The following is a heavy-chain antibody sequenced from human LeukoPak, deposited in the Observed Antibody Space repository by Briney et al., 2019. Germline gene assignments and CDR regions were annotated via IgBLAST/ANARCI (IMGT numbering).Heavy chain of an antibody. V-gene: IGHV1-8*01. J-gene: IGHJ4*02. CDR3: ARGGRYTYYDFWSGYYPLYFDY. D-gene: IGHD3-3*01. Sequence: ASVKVSCKASGYTFTSYDINWVRQATGQGLEWMGWMNPNSGNTGYAQKFRGRVTMTRNTSISTAYMELSSLRSEDTAVYYCARGGRYTYYDFWSGYYPLYFDYWGQGTLVTVSS. CDR2: MNPNSGNT. CDR1: GYTFTSYD.